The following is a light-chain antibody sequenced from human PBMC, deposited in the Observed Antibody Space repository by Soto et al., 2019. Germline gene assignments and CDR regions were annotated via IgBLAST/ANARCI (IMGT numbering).Light chain of an antibody. CDR1: QSVGSY. Sequence: EIVLTQSPATLSLSPGDRATLSCRASQSVGSYLGWYQQRPGQAPRLLIYDASNRATGIPARFSGSGSGTDFTLTISSLEPEDFAVYYCQQRSDWTYTFGGGTKVDIK. J-gene: IGKJ4*01. CDR3: QQRSDWTYT. CDR2: DAS. V-gene: IGKV3-11*01.